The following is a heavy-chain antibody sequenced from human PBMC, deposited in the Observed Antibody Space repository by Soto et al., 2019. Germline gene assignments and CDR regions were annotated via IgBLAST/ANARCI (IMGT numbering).Heavy chain of an antibody. CDR2: VYSSGTT. CDR1: GGSINSYW. Sequence: SETLSLTCTVSGGSINSYWWSWIRQPAGKGLEWIGRVYSSGTTDYNPSLNSRATMSVETSKNQFSLKLSSVNAADTAVYYCARDIASYAYGEGYWGQGIQVTVSS. J-gene: IGHJ4*02. V-gene: IGHV4-4*07. CDR3: ARDIASYAYGEGY. D-gene: IGHD2-21*01.